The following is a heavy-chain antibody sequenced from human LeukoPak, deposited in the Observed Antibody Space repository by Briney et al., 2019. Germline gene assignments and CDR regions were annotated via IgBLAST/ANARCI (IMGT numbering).Heavy chain of an antibody. D-gene: IGHD3-16*02. V-gene: IGHV4-34*01. J-gene: IGHJ4*02. CDR1: GGSFSGYY. CDR2: INHSGST. CDR3: ARDKGHDYVWGSYRYTSHFDY. Sequence: KPSETLSLTCAVYGGSFSGYYWSWIRQPPGKGLVWIGEINHSGSTNYSPSLKSRVTISVDTSKNQFSLKLSSVTAADTAVYYCARDKGHDYVWGSYRYTSHFDYWGQGTLVTVSS.